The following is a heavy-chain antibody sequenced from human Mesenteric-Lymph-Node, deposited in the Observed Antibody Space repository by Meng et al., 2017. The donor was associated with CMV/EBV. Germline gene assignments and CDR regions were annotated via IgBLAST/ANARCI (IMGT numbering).Heavy chain of an antibody. CDR3: ARISRSSGWIFDY. Sequence: ASVKVSCKASGYTFTGQYIHWVRQAPGQGLEWMGWINPNSGDTNYVQNFQGRVTMTRDTSISTAYMELSRLRSDDTAVYYCARISRSSGWIFDYWGQGTLVTVSS. CDR2: INPNSGDT. V-gene: IGHV1-2*02. J-gene: IGHJ4*02. CDR1: GYTFTGQY. D-gene: IGHD6-19*01.